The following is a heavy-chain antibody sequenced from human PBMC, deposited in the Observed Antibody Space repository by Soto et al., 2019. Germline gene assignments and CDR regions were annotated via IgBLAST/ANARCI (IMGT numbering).Heavy chain of an antibody. D-gene: IGHD6-13*01. J-gene: IGHJ4*02. CDR2: INHSGRT. V-gene: IGHV4-34*01. CDR1: GGSFSGYY. CDR3: ARGRPFDSSSWYVNY. Sequence: QVQLQQWGAGLLKPSETLSLTCAVYGGSFSGYYWNWIRQPPGKGLEWIGEINHSGRTNYNPSLKSRVTRSVDTSKNQFSLKLSSVTAADTAVYYCARGRPFDSSSWYVNYWGQGTLVTVSS.